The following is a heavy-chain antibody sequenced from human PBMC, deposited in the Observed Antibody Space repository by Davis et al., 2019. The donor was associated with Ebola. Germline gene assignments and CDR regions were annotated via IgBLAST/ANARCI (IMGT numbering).Heavy chain of an antibody. D-gene: IGHD2-2*01. J-gene: IGHJ6*02. V-gene: IGHV3-23*03. Sequence: GGSLRLSCAASGFTFSSYAMSWVRQAPGKGLEWVSVIYSGGSTYYADSVKGRFTISRDNSKNTLYLQMNSLRAEDTAVYYCAKDKYHLGGMDVWGQGTTVTVSS. CDR1: GFTFSSYA. CDR3: AKDKYHLGGMDV. CDR2: IYSGGST.